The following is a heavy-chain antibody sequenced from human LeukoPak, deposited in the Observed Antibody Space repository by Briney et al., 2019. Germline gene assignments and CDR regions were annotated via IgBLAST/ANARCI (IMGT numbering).Heavy chain of an antibody. D-gene: IGHD6-19*01. Sequence: GASVKVSCKASGYIFTSYYMYWVRQAPGQGLEWMGIINPSGGSTSYAQKFQGRVTMTRDTSTSTVYMELSSLRSEDTAVYYCAREGSSGWDYWGQGTLVTVSS. J-gene: IGHJ4*02. V-gene: IGHV1-46*01. CDR1: GYIFTSYY. CDR3: AREGSSGWDY. CDR2: INPSGGST.